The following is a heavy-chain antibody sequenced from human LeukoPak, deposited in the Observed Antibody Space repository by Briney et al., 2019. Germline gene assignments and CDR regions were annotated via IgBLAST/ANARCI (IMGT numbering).Heavy chain of an antibody. J-gene: IGHJ4*01. CDR2: ISSSGSTI. Sequence: GGSLSLSCAASGFTFSSYSMNWVRQAPGKGLEWVSSISSSGSTIYYADSVKGRFTISRDNAKNSLYLQMNSLRAEDTAVYYCAREQYISGKSLDYWGQGKLVTVSS. CDR1: GFTFSSYS. V-gene: IGHV3-48*04. D-gene: IGHD3-10*01. CDR3: AREQYISGKSLDY.